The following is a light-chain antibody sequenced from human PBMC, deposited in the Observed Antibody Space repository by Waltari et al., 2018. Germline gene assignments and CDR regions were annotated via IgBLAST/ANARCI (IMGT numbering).Light chain of an antibody. CDR3: QQYPRT. CDR1: QSISSW. J-gene: IGKJ1*01. Sequence: QMTQSPSTLSASVGDRVTITCRASQSISSWLACYQQKPGKAPKLLIYKASSLESGVPSRFSGRGSGREVTRISSSLQPDDFSTYYCQQYPRTFGQGTKVEIK. CDR2: KAS. V-gene: IGKV1-5*03.